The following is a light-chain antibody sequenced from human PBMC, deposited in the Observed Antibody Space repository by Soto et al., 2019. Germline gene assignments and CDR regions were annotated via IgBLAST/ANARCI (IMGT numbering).Light chain of an antibody. Sequence: EIVLTQSPGTLSLSPGERATLSCRASQSVSSGYLAWYQQKPGQAPRRLIYGASSRATGIPARFIGRGSGTNFTLTISRLEPEDFAVYYCQQNGGSPTWTFGQGTKVEL. CDR2: GAS. CDR3: QQNGGSPTWT. V-gene: IGKV3-20*01. J-gene: IGKJ1*01. CDR1: QSVSSGY.